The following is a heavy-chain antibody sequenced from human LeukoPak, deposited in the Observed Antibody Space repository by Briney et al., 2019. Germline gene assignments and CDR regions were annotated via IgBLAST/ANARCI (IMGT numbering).Heavy chain of an antibody. V-gene: IGHV4-34*01. CDR2: INHSGST. J-gene: IGHJ3*02. Sequence: SETLSLTCAVYGGSFCGYYWSWIRQPPGKGLEWIGEINHSGSTNYNPSLKSRVTISVDTSKNQFSLKLSSVTAADTAVYYCARVQRRLDDRYCSSTSCYRVYAFDIWGQGTMVTVSS. CDR3: ARVQRRLDDRYCSSTSCYRVYAFDI. D-gene: IGHD2-2*02. CDR1: GGSFCGYY.